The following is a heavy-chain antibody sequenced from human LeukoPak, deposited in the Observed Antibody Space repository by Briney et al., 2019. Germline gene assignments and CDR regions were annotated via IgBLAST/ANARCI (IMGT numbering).Heavy chain of an antibody. Sequence: GGSLRLSCAASGFTVSSNYMSWVRQAPGRRLEWVSVIYSGGSTYYADSVKGRFTISRDNSKNTLYLQMNSLRAEDTAVYYCARSRWELLDYWGQGTLVTVSS. J-gene: IGHJ4*02. V-gene: IGHV3-53*01. CDR2: IYSGGST. CDR3: ARSRWELLDY. CDR1: GFTVSSNY. D-gene: IGHD1-26*01.